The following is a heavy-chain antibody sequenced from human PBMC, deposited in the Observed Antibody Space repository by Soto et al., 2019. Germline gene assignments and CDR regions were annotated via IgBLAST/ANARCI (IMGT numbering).Heavy chain of an antibody. CDR3: ARVLSVATMVRGVLDY. V-gene: IGHV1-46*01. J-gene: IGHJ4*02. CDR2: INPSCGST. CDR1: GSTFTSYY. Sequence: ASVKVSFKSSGSTFTSYYIHWVRQAPGQGLEGMGIINPSCGSTSYAQKFQGRVTMTRDTSTSTVYMELSSLRSEDTAVYYCARVLSVATMVRGVLDYCGQGTLVTVSS. D-gene: IGHD3-10*01.